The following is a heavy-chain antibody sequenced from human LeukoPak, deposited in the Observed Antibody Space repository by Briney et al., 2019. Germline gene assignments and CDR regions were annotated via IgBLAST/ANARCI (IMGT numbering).Heavy chain of an antibody. CDR1: GYTFTSYY. Sequence: ASVKVSCKASGYTFTSYYMHWVRQATGQGLEWMGIINPSGGSTSYAQKFQGRVTMTRDMSTSTVYMELSSLRPEDTAVYYCARDISGGNDYWGQGTLVTVSS. V-gene: IGHV1-46*01. J-gene: IGHJ4*02. CDR3: ARDISGGNDY. D-gene: IGHD3-10*01. CDR2: INPSGGST.